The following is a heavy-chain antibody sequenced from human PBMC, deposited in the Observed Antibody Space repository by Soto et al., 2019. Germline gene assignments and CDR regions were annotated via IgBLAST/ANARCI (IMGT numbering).Heavy chain of an antibody. CDR1: GFSLSTSGLG. CDR3: GHSRRLGHQSGGNYYFWDS. CDR2: IFWDDDK. V-gene: IGHV2-5*02. J-gene: IGHJ5*01. D-gene: IGHD3-3*01. Sequence: SGPTLVNPTQTLTLTCTFSGFSLSTSGLGVGWIRQSPGKALEWLALIFWDDDKRHSPSLKSRVTITKDTSRNQLAHTMANMDPVDTATYYCGHSRRLGHQSGGNYYFWDSWGHGTLVPVS.